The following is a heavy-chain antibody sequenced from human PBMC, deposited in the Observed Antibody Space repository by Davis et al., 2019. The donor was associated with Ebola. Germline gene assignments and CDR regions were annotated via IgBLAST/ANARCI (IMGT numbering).Heavy chain of an antibody. Sequence: SEPLSPTFPAYGASLSGHSWTWSPRPPGKGLQWLGEISHIGRTNYNPSLKNRLTMSVETSKNQFSLTLTSVSAADTALYYCARTSLTSVTDSGLGFTYFDPWGQGSLVTVSS. V-gene: IGHV4-34*01. J-gene: IGHJ5*02. CDR1: GASLSGHS. CDR3: ARTSLTSVTDSGLGFTYFDP. D-gene: IGHD4-17*01. CDR2: ISHIGRT.